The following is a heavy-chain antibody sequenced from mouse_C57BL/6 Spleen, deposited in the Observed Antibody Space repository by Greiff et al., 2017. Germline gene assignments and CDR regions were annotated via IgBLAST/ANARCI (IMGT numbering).Heavy chain of an antibody. CDR3: TRYVATPRYFDY. Sequence: QVQLKQSGAELVRPGASVTLSCKASGYTFTDYEMHWVKQTPVHGLEWIGAIDPETGGTAYNQKFKGKAILTADKSSSTAYMELRSLTSEDSAVYYCTRYVATPRYFDYWGQGTTRTVSS. D-gene: IGHD1-1*01. CDR1: GYTFTDYE. CDR2: IDPETGGT. V-gene: IGHV1-15*01. J-gene: IGHJ2*01.